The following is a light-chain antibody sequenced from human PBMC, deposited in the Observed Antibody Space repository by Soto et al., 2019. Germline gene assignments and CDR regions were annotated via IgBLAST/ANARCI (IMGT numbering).Light chain of an antibody. CDR1: QTVSSNY. V-gene: IGKV3-20*01. CDR2: AAS. Sequence: EIVLTQSPGTLSLSPGEIATLSCRASQTVSSNYLAWYQQKPGQAPRLLIYAASTRATGIPDRFSGSGSGTDFTLSISRLEPEDFAVYYCQLYGTSPKPFGQGTKVEIK. J-gene: IGKJ1*01. CDR3: QLYGTSPKP.